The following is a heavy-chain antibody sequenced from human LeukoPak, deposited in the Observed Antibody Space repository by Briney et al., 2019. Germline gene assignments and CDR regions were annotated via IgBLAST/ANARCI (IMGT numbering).Heavy chain of an antibody. Sequence: GASVKVSCKTSGYTFTSYGISWVRQAPGQGLEWMGWISAYNGNTNYAQKLQGRVTMTTDTSTSTAYMELRSLRSDDTAVYYCARGGGSGSYWNWFDPWGQGTLVTVSS. J-gene: IGHJ5*02. D-gene: IGHD3-10*01. CDR3: ARGGGSGSYWNWFDP. CDR1: GYTFTSYG. V-gene: IGHV1-18*01. CDR2: ISAYNGNT.